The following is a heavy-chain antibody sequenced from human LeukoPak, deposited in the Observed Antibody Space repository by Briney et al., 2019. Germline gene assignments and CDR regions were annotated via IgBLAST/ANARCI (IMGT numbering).Heavy chain of an antibody. J-gene: IGHJ4*02. V-gene: IGHV3-66*01. Sequence: GGSLRLSCAASGFTVSSNYMTWVRQAPGKGLEWVSVIYSGDSTYYADSVKGRFTISRDNSKNTLYLQMNSLRAEDTAVYYCAKSRSSWYVGDYWGQGTLVTVSS. D-gene: IGHD6-13*01. CDR1: GFTVSSNY. CDR2: IYSGDST. CDR3: AKSRSSWYVGDY.